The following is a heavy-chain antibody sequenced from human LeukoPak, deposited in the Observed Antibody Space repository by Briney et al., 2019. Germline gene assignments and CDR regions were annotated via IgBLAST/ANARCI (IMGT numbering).Heavy chain of an antibody. D-gene: IGHD3-16*01. V-gene: IGHV3-30-3*01. J-gene: IGHJ4*02. Sequence: PGRSLRLSCAASGFTSSSYAMHWVRQAPGKGLEWVAVISYDGSNKYYADSVKGRFTISRDNSKNTLYLQMNSLRAEDTAVYYCARDQGGTQIGWGQGTLVTVSS. CDR1: GFTSSSYA. CDR3: ARDQGGTQIG. CDR2: ISYDGSNK.